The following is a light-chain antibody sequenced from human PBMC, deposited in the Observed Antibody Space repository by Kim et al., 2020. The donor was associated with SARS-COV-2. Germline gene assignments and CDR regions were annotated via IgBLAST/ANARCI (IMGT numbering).Light chain of an antibody. J-gene: IGKJ1*01. CDR2: GAS. V-gene: IGKV3-15*01. Sequence: APGESATLSCRASQSVSSDLAWYQQKPGQAPRLLIYGASTRATGIPARFSGSGSGTEFTLTISSLQSEDFAVYYCQQHNNWPPWTLGQGTTVDIK. CDR3: QQHNNWPPWT. CDR1: QSVSSD.